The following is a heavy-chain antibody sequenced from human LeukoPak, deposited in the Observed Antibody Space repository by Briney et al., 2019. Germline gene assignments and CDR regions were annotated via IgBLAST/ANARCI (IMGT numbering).Heavy chain of an antibody. CDR2: IYYGGST. Sequence: SETLPLTCTVSGGSISSGGYYWSWIRQHPGKGLEWIGYIYYGGSTYYNPSLKSRVTISVNTSKNQFSLKLSSVTAADTAVYYCARGDWDDAFDIWGQGTMVTVSS. CDR1: GGSISSGGYY. J-gene: IGHJ3*02. D-gene: IGHD3-9*01. V-gene: IGHV4-31*03. CDR3: ARGDWDDAFDI.